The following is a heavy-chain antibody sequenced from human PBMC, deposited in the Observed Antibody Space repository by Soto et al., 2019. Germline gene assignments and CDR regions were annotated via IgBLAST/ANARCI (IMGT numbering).Heavy chain of an antibody. Sequence: PGGSLRLSCAASGFTFSNAWMSWVRQAPGKGLEWVGRIRSKTDGGTTDYAAPVKGRFTISRDDSKNTLYLQMNSLKTEDTAVYYCTKSGDSSAYWYWGQGTLVTVSS. J-gene: IGHJ4*02. D-gene: IGHD3-22*01. CDR3: TKSGDSSAYWY. V-gene: IGHV3-15*01. CDR1: GFTFSNAW. CDR2: IRSKTDGGTT.